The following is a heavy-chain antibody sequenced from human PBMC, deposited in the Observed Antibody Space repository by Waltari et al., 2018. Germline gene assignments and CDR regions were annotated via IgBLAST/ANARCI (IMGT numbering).Heavy chain of an antibody. D-gene: IGHD3-3*01. CDR3: VRGGSNGVVRPLDY. Sequence: EVQLVESGGGLVQPGGSLRLSCVASGFTFSMHWMYWVCQGPGKGRVWVARIKNDGRITDYADSVKCRFTISRDNAKNTLYLQMSSLRAEDTGVYYCVRGGSNGVVRPLDYWGQGTLVTVS. CDR2: IKNDGRIT. CDR1: GFTFSMHW. V-gene: IGHV3-74*01. J-gene: IGHJ4*02.